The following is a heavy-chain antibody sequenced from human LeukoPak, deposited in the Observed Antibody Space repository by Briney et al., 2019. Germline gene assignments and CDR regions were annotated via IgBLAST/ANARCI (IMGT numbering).Heavy chain of an antibody. CDR1: GGSFSGYY. D-gene: IGHD1-26*01. CDR2: INHSGST. J-gene: IGHJ4*02. V-gene: IGHV4-34*01. Sequence: SETLSLTCAVSGGSFSGYYWSWIRQPPGKGLEWIGEINHSGSTNYNPSLKSRVTISVDTSKNQFSLKLSSVTAADTAVYYCAGGVVVGATYYFDYWGQGTLVTVSS. CDR3: AGGVVVGATYYFDY.